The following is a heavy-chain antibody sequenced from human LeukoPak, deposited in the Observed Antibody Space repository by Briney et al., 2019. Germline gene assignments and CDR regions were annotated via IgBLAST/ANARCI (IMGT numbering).Heavy chain of an antibody. V-gene: IGHV3-23*01. CDR3: ARGKYSSGWYGWFDP. CDR2: ISGSGDKT. D-gene: IGHD6-19*01. CDR1: GFIFSTYA. Sequence: GGSLRLSCAASGFIFSTYAMTWVRQAPGKGLEWVSAISGSGDKTHYADPVKGRFTISRDNSKNTLYLQMNSLRAEDTAVYYCARGKYSSGWYGWFDPWGQGTLVTVSS. J-gene: IGHJ5*02.